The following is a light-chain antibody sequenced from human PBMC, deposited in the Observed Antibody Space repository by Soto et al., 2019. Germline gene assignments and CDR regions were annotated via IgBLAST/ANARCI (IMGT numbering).Light chain of an antibody. CDR2: WAS. V-gene: IGKV4-1*01. CDR3: HQYYSTPFT. CDR1: QNLLYSSDNKNY. J-gene: IGKJ3*01. Sequence: DIVMTQSPDSRAVSLGERATINCKSSQNLLYSSDNKNYLAWYQQKPGQPPKLLIYWASTRESGVPDRFSGSGSGTDFTLTISSLQAEDVAVYYCHQYYSTPFTFGPGTKVHVK.